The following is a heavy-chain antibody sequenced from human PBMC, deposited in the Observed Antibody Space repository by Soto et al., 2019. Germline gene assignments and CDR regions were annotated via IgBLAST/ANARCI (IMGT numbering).Heavy chain of an antibody. V-gene: IGHV4-31*02. CDR1: GGSISSGGYY. CDR3: ARESRGYCSSTSCYGNYYYYGMDV. D-gene: IGHD2-2*01. Sequence: PSDTLSLTCTVSGGSISSGGYYWSWIRQHPGKGLEWIGYIYYSGSTYYNPSLKSRVTISVDTSKNQFSLKLSSVTAADTAVYYCARESRGYCSSTSCYGNYYYYGMDVWGQGTTVTVSS. CDR2: IYYSGST. J-gene: IGHJ6*02.